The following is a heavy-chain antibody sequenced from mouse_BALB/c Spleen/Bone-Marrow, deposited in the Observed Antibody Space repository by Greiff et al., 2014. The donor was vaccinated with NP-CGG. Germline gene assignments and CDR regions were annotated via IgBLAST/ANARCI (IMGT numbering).Heavy chain of an antibody. D-gene: IGHD1-3*01. CDR2: ISNLAYSI. Sequence: EVKLVESGGGLVQPGGSRKLSCAASGFTFSDYGMAWVRQAPGKGPEWVAFISNLAYSIYYADTVTGRFTISRENAKNTLYLEMSSLRSEDTAMYYCARDNFYFDYWGQGTTLTVSS. V-gene: IGHV5-15*02. J-gene: IGHJ2*01. CDR1: GFTFSDYG. CDR3: ARDNFYFDY.